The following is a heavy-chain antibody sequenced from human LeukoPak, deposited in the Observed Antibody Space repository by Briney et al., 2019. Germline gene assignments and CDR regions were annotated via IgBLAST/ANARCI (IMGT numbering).Heavy chain of an antibody. D-gene: IGHD1-26*01. CDR2: IWFDGNKK. CDR3: AKDDGTYRNFNF. Sequence: GGSLRLSCVASGLGFSGYGMHWVRQAPGKGLGWVAVIWFDGNKKFYGDSVKGRFTISRDNSQNTLYLQMSRLGPEDTAVYYCAKDDGTYRNFNFWGHGTMVTVSS. V-gene: IGHV3-33*03. CDR1: GLGFSGYG. J-gene: IGHJ3*01.